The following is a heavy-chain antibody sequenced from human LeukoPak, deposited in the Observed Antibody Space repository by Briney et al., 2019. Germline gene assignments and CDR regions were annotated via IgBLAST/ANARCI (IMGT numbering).Heavy chain of an antibody. CDR1: GFTFSSYW. CDR3: ARGGGLDV. V-gene: IGHV3-7*03. CDR2: INHNGNVN. Sequence: GSLRLSCAASGFTFSSYWMNWARQAPGRGLEWVASINHNGNVNYYVDSVKGRFTISRDNAKNSLYLQMSNLRAEDTAVYFCARGGGLDVWGQGATVTVSS. J-gene: IGHJ6*02. D-gene: IGHD3-16*01.